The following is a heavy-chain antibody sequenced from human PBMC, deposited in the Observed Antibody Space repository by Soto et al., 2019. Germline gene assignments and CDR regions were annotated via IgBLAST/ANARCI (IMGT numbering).Heavy chain of an antibody. D-gene: IGHD3-3*01. CDR3: ARENYDFWGGYYLDY. V-gene: IGHV3-74*01. CDR2: IKSDGTVT. CDR1: GITFSTYR. J-gene: IGHJ4*02. Sequence: EVQLVESGGGLVQPGGSLRLSCVVSGITFSTYRMHWVRQAPGKGLVWVSHIKSDGTVTHYTDSVRGRFIISRDNAKKTLFLQMNSLRAEDTAVYYCARENYDFWGGYYLDYWGQGTLVTVSS.